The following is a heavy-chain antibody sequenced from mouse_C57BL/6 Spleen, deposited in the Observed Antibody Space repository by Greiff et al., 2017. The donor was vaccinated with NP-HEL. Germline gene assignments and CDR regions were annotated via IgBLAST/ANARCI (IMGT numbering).Heavy chain of an antibody. V-gene: IGHV1-82*01. CDR2: IYPGDGDT. CDR1: GYAFSSSW. Sequence: QVQLKESGPELVKPGASVKISCKASGYAFSSSWMNWVKQRPGKGLEWIGRIYPGDGDTNYNGKFKGKATLTADKSSSTAYMQLSSLTSEDSAVYFCAVLITTVVATGMDYWGQGTSVTVSS. CDR3: AVLITTVVATGMDY. J-gene: IGHJ4*01. D-gene: IGHD1-1*01.